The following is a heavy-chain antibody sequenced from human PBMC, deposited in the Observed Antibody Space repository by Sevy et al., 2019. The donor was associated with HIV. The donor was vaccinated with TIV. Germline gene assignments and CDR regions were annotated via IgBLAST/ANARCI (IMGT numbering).Heavy chain of an antibody. V-gene: IGHV4-39*01. Sequence: SETLSLTCTVSGGSISSSSYYWGWIRQPQGKGLEWIGSIYYSGSTYYNPSLKSRVTISVDTSKNQFSLKLSSVTAADTAVYYCARRISMVRGQDYYYGMDVWGQRTTVTVSS. D-gene: IGHD3-10*01. CDR3: ARRISMVRGQDYYYGMDV. CDR1: GGSISSSSYY. J-gene: IGHJ6*02. CDR2: IYYSGST.